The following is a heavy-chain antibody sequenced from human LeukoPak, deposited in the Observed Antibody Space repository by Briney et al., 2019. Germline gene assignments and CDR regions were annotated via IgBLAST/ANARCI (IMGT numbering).Heavy chain of an antibody. D-gene: IGHD6-19*01. J-gene: IGHJ5*02. Sequence: KASETLSLTCGVYGGSFSGYYWSWIRQPPGKGREWIGEINHSGSTNYHPSLKSRVTISVDTSKNQFSLKLNSVTAADTAVYYCASSLRIPVASWGQGTLVTVSS. CDR1: GGSFSGYY. V-gene: IGHV4-34*01. CDR2: INHSGST. CDR3: ASSLRIPVAS.